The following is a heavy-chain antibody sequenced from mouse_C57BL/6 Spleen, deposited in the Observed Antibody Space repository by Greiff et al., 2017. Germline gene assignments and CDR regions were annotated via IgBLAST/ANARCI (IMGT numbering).Heavy chain of an antibody. CDR2: IDPSDSET. Sequence: QVNVKQPGAELVRPGSSVKLSCKASGYTFTSYWMHWVKQRPIQGLEWIGNIDPSDSETHYNQKFKDKATLTVDKSSSTAYMQLISLTSEDSAVDYCARDGNHAIDYWGQGTSVTVSS. V-gene: IGHV1-52*01. D-gene: IGHD2-1*01. CDR3: ARDGNHAIDY. CDR1: GYTFTSYW. J-gene: IGHJ4*01.